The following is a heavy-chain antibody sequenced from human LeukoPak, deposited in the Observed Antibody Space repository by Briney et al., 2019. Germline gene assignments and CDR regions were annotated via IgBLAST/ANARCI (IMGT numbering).Heavy chain of an antibody. Sequence: PGGSLNLSCAASGFTFSSYAMHWVRKAPGKGLEWVAVISYDGSNKYYADSVKGRFTISRDNSKNTLYLQMNSLRAEDTAVYYCARDYGDYYFDYWGQGTLVTVSS. J-gene: IGHJ4*02. CDR2: ISYDGSNK. D-gene: IGHD4-17*01. V-gene: IGHV3-30-3*01. CDR3: ARDYGDYYFDY. CDR1: GFTFSSYA.